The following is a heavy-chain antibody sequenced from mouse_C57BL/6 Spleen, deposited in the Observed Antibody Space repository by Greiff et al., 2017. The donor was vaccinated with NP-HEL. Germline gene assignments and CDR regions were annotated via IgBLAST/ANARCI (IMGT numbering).Heavy chain of an antibody. CDR1: GYTFTSYW. J-gene: IGHJ2*01. D-gene: IGHD1-1*01. Sequence: QVQLQQPGAELVKPGASVKLSCKASGYTFTSYWMHWVKQRPGQGLEWIGMIHPNSGSTNYNEKFKSKATLTVDKSSSTAYMQLSSLTSEDSAVYYCARRRHSGSSYEDYWGQGTTLTVSS. CDR2: IHPNSGST. CDR3: ARRRHSGSSYEDY. V-gene: IGHV1-64*01.